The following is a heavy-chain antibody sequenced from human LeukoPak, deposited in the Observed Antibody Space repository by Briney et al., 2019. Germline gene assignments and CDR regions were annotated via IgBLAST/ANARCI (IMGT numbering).Heavy chain of an antibody. J-gene: IGHJ4*02. CDR1: GVMFSSSG. CDR3: ARDGSGWSRDY. CDR2: ISSSNSA. Sequence: GGSLRHSCVVSGVMFSSSGMTWVRPAPGKGGEWVATISSSNSASYTDSVKGRFTISRDNAKNSVYLQMNSLRVEDTALYYCARDGSGWSRDYWGQGTLVTVSS. V-gene: IGHV3-69-1*01. D-gene: IGHD6-19*01.